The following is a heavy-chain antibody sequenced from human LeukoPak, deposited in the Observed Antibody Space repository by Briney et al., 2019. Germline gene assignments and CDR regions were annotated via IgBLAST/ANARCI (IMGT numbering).Heavy chain of an antibody. D-gene: IGHD3-10*01. CDR3: ARGRSFDY. CDR1: GGSFSGYY. CDR2: IHHSGST. V-gene: IGHV4-34*01. Sequence: SETLSLTCAVYGGSFSGYYWSWIRQPPGKGLEWIGEIHHSGSTNYNPSLKSRVTISVDTSKNQFSLKLSSVTAADTAVYYCARGRSFDYWGQGTLVTVSS. J-gene: IGHJ4*02.